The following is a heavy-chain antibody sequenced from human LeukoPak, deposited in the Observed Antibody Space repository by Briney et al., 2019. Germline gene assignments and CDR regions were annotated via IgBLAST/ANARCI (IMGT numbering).Heavy chain of an antibody. Sequence: PSQTLSLTCTVSGGPISSGGYYWGWIRQHPGKGLEWIGYIYYSGSTYYNPSLKSRVTISVDTSKNQFSLKLSSVTAADTAVYYCARSGLRSYWYFDLWGRGTLVTVSS. D-gene: IGHD4-17*01. CDR2: IYYSGST. CDR3: ARSGLRSYWYFDL. V-gene: IGHV4-31*03. CDR1: GGPISSGGYY. J-gene: IGHJ2*01.